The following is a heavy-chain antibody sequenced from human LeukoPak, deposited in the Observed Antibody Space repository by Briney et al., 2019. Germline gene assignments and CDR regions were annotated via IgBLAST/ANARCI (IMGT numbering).Heavy chain of an antibody. CDR3: ASGSIVVDYYYGMDV. CDR2: IYSGGST. V-gene: IGHV3-66*01. J-gene: IGHJ6*02. CDR1: GFTVSSNY. Sequence: TGGSLRLSCAASGFTVSSNYMSWVRQAPGKGLEWVSVIYSGGSTYYADSVKGRFTISRDNSKNTLYLQMNSLRAEDTAVYYCASGSIVVDYYYGMDVWGQGTTVTVSS. D-gene: IGHD2-21*01.